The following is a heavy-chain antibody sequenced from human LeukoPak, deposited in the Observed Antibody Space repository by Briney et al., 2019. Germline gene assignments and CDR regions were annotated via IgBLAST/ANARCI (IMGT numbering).Heavy chain of an antibody. CDR3: ARAPYCSSTSCLNWFDP. V-gene: IGHV1-18*01. Sequence: ASVKVSCTASGYTFTSYGISWVREAPGQGDEWMGWISAYNGNTNYAQKLQGRVTMTTDTSTSTAYMDLRSLRSDDTAVYYCARAPYCSSTSCLNWFDPWGQGTRVTVSS. J-gene: IGHJ5*02. CDR2: ISAYNGNT. CDR1: GYTFTSYG. D-gene: IGHD2-2*01.